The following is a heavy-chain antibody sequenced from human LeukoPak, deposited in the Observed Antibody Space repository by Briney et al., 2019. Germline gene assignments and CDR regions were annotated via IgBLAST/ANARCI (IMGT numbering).Heavy chain of an antibody. CDR2: INHSGST. D-gene: IGHD2-15*01. J-gene: IGHJ4*02. CDR1: GGSFSGYY. CDR3: ARGSQSLGYCSGGSCRAKIFDY. Sequence: SETLSLTCAVYGGSFSGYYWSWIRQPSGKGLEWIGEINHSGSTNYNPSLKSRVTISVDTSKNQFSLKLSSVTAADTAVYYCARGSQSLGYCSGGSCRAKIFDYRGQGTLVTVSS. V-gene: IGHV4-34*01.